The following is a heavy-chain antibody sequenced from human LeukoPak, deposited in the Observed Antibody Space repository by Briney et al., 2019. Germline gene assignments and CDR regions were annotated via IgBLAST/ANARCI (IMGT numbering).Heavy chain of an antibody. Sequence: GASVKVSCKASGYTFTSYAMSWVRQAPGKGLEWVSAISGSGGSTYYSDSVKGRFTISRDNSKNTLYLQMNSLRAEDTAVYYCAKCRGSYYALDYWGQGTLVTVSS. CDR2: ISGSGGST. V-gene: IGHV3-23*01. D-gene: IGHD1-26*01. CDR1: GYTFTSYA. CDR3: AKCRGSYYALDY. J-gene: IGHJ4*02.